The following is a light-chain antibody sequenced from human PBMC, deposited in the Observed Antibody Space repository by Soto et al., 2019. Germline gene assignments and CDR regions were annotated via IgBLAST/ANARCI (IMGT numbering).Light chain of an antibody. V-gene: IGKV3-11*01. CDR1: QSVGFY. CDR3: QERDNWPRFT. CDR2: DAS. Sequence: EIVLTQSPATLSLSPGERATLSCRASQSVGFYLTWYQQTPGQPPRLLIYDASNRATGIPARFSGSGSGTAFTLTISSLEPEDFAVYSCQERDNWPRFTFGPVTKVDIK. J-gene: IGKJ3*01.